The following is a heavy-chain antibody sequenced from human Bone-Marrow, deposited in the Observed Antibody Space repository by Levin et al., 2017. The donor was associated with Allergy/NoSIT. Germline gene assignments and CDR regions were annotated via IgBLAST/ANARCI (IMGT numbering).Heavy chain of an antibody. D-gene: IGHD6-13*01. Sequence: GESLKISCAGSGFTFSSHWMTWVRQAPGKGLEWVANINPDGSMRFYLGSVKGRFTISRDNTENSMYLQMNSLTAADTAVYHCARVIATDEAFDPLGQGTLVTVSS. J-gene: IGHJ5*02. CDR2: INPDGSMR. CDR1: GFTFSSHW. V-gene: IGHV3-7*01. CDR3: ARVIATDEAFDP.